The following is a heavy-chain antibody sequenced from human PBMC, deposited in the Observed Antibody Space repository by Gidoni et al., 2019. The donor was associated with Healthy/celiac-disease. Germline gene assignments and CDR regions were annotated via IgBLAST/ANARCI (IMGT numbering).Heavy chain of an antibody. CDR2: IYYSGRT. V-gene: IGHV4-39*01. D-gene: IGHD3-22*01. CDR3: SRGSLEVVRGVYWFDP. J-gene: IGHJ5*02. Sequence: WIGSIYYSGRTYYIPSLKSRVTISVDTSKNQFSLKLSSVTAADTAVYYCSRGSLEVVRGVYWFDPWGQGTLVTVSS.